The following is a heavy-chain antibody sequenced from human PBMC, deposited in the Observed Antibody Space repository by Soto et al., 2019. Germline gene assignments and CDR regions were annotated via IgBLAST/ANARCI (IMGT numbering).Heavy chain of an antibody. CDR2: INAGNGNT. D-gene: IGHD3-10*01. V-gene: IGHV1-3*01. J-gene: IGHJ5*02. CDR3: ARVWSITLVRGVEPWFDP. Sequence: QVQLMQSGAEVKKPGASVKVSCKASGYTFTSYAMHWVRQAPGQRLEWMGWINAGNGNTKYSQKFQGRVTITRDTSASTAYMELSSLRSEDTAVYYCARVWSITLVRGVEPWFDPWGQGTLVTVSS. CDR1: GYTFTSYA.